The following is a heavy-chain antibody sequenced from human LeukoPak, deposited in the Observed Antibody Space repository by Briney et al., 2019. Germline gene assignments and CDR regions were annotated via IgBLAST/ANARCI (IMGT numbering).Heavy chain of an antibody. CDR2: INSDASST. Sequence: GGSLRLSCAASGFTFSSYWMHWVRQAPGKGLVWVARINSDASSTRYADSVKGRGTISRDNAKNTLYLQMTSLTAEDTDVYYCARDLEVGATARYYYYGMHVWRQGTTVTVSS. CDR1: GFTFSSYW. CDR3: ARDLEVGATARYYYYGMHV. J-gene: IGHJ6*02. V-gene: IGHV3-74*01. D-gene: IGHD1-26*01.